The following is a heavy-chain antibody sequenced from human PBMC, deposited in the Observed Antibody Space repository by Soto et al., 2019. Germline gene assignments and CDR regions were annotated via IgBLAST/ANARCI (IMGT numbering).Heavy chain of an antibody. D-gene: IGHD3-10*01. CDR3: ARHKVLLYYYGSGSPFDAFDI. V-gene: IGHV4-39*01. J-gene: IGHJ3*02. CDR1: GGSISSSSYY. Sequence: SETLSLTCXVSGGSISSSSYYWGWIRQPPGKGLEWIGSIYYSGSTYYNPSLKSRVTISVDTSKNQFSLKLSPVTAADTAVYYCARHKVLLYYYGSGSPFDAFDIWGQGTMVTVSS. CDR2: IYYSGST.